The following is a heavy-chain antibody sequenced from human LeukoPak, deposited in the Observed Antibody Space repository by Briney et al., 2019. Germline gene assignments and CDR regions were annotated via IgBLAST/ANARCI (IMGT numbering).Heavy chain of an antibody. J-gene: IGHJ4*02. CDR3: ARGARIQIDY. Sequence: SETLSLTCTVSGGSISSSSYYWGWIRQPPGTGLEWIGSIYYSGSTYYNPSLKSRVTISVDTSKNQFPLKLSSVTAADTAVYYCARGARIQIDYWGQGTLVTVSS. D-gene: IGHD5-18*01. CDR1: GGSISSSSYY. V-gene: IGHV4-39*01. CDR2: IYYSGST.